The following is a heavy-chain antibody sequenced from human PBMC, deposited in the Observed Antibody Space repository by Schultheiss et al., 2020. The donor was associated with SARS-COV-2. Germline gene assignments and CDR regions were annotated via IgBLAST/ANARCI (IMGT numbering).Heavy chain of an antibody. CDR1: GFTFSSYA. CDR2: IRSIGDIT. CDR3: ARDKGGGYNNYIDY. D-gene: IGHD5-24*01. Sequence: GGSLRLSCAASGFTFSSYAMSWVRQAPGKGLEWVSSIRSIGDITYYADSVRGRFTVSRDNAKNSLYLQMNSLRAEDTAVYYCARDKGGGYNNYIDYWGQGTLVTVSS. V-gene: IGHV3-48*04. J-gene: IGHJ4*02.